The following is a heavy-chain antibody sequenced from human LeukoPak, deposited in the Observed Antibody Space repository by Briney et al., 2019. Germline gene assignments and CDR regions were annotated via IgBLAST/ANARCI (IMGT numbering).Heavy chain of an antibody. CDR1: GYTFTAHF. J-gene: IGHJ4*02. D-gene: IGHD6-13*01. V-gene: IGHV1-2*02. CDR3: ARGGVPGQQLDY. CDR2: INPNGGGA. Sequence: ASVKVSCKTSGYTFTAHFMYWVRQAPGQGLEWMGWINPNGGGANYAQKFQGRVTMTRDTSFTPAYMDVTRLTSDATAVYYCARGGVPGQQLDYWGPGTLVTVSS.